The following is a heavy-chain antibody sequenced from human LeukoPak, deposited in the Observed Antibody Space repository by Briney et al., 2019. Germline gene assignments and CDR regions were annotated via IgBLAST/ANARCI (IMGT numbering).Heavy chain of an antibody. D-gene: IGHD5-24*01. Sequence: GASVKVSCKASGYTFTGYYMHWVRQAPGQGLEWMGWINPNSGGTNYAQKFQGRVTITRDTSASTAYMELSSLRSEDMAVYYCARSDGDGYNFNYWGQGTLVTVSS. V-gene: IGHV1-2*02. J-gene: IGHJ4*02. CDR3: ARSDGDGYNFNY. CDR2: INPNSGGT. CDR1: GYTFTGYY.